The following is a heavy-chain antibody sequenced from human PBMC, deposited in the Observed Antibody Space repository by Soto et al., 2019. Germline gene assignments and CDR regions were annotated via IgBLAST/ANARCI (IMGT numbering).Heavy chain of an antibody. CDR2: TSAYNGDT. V-gene: IGHV1-18*01. Sequence: GAAVKVSCKVAGYSFTRCGITWLRQAPAQGIERMGWTSAYNGDTNYAENLQSRVTMTIDTSTSTAHIEVRSLRFHDWAVYYCATTMVRGTIITERWFVLRG. CDR3: ATTMVRGTIITERWFVL. CDR1: GYSFTRCG. D-gene: IGHD3-10*01. J-gene: IGHJ5*02.